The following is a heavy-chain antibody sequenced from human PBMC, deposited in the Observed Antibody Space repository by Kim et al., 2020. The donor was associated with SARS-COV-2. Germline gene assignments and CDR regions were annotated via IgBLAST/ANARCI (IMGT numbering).Heavy chain of an antibody. CDR2: IFYSGTT. CDR1: GDSISSGRYY. J-gene: IGHJ5*02. V-gene: IGHV4-31*03. D-gene: IGHD3-16*01. Sequence: SETLSLTCTVSGDSISSGRYYWSWIRQHPGKGLEWIGNIFYSGTTYYNSSLKSRVTISVDTSKNQFSLSLTSVTAADTAVYYCARRTPGGVSTWFDPWGQGTLVTVSS. CDR3: ARRTPGGVSTWFDP.